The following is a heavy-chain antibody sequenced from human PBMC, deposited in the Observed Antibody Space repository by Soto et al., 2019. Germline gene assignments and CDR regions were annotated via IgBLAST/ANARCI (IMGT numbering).Heavy chain of an antibody. D-gene: IGHD6-19*01. V-gene: IGHV3-23*01. CDR1: GFTFSSFA. CDR2: ISNSGGLT. J-gene: IGHJ4*02. Sequence: PGGSLRLSCAASGFTFSSFAMYWVRQAPGKGLQWLSLISNSGGLTYYADSVKGRFTISRDNSKNTLYLQMKSLRADDTAVYFCAKDAPWLARTFDDWGQGTQVTVSS. CDR3: AKDAPWLARTFDD.